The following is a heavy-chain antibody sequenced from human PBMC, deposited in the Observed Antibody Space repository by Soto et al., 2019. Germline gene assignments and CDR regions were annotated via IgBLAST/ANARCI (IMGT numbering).Heavy chain of an antibody. CDR1: GGSFSSYA. J-gene: IGHJ6*02. CDR2: IIPIVGTG. D-gene: IGHD6-13*01. Sequence: QVQLVQSGAEVKKPGSSVKVSCKASGGSFSSYAISWVRQAPGQGLEWMGGIIPIVGTGNYAQNFQGRVTITAGESQSTAYMELSSLRSEDTAMYYCARDLRAAGRPGMDVWGQGTTVTVSS. V-gene: IGHV1-69*01. CDR3: ARDLRAAGRPGMDV.